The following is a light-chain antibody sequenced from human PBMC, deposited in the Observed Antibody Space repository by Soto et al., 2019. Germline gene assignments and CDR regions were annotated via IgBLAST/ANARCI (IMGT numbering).Light chain of an antibody. J-gene: IGLJ7*01. CDR2: EVS. Sequence: QSALTQPASVSGSPGQSITISCTGTSSDIGGYNYVSWYQQYPGKAPKLIIYEVSNRPSGVSHRFSGSKSGNTASLTISGLQAEDEADYYCSSYTRTSTLVFGGGTQLTVL. CDR3: SSYTRTSTLV. V-gene: IGLV2-14*01. CDR1: SSDIGGYNY.